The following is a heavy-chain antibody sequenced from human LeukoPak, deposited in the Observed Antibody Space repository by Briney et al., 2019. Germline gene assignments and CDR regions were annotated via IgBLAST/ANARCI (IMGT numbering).Heavy chain of an antibody. V-gene: IGHV3-23*01. D-gene: IGHD3-3*01. J-gene: IGHJ3*02. CDR1: GFTFSIYG. CDR3: AKAPPTRFGVVTWWWGAFDI. CDR2: LSGNGGTT. Sequence: PGGSLRLSCTASGFTFSIYGMSWVRQAPGKGLEWVSGLSGNGGTTYYTDSVKGRFTISRDNSNNTLSLQMNSLRAEDTAVYYCAKAPPTRFGVVTWWWGAFDICGQGTMVTVSS.